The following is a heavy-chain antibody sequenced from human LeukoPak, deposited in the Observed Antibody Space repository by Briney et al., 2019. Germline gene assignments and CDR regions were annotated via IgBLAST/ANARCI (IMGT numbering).Heavy chain of an antibody. J-gene: IGHJ6*03. CDR3: ARDELGAAAGNYYYYYMDV. V-gene: IGHV3-21*01. CDR1: GFTFSSYS. CDR2: ISSSSSYI. D-gene: IGHD6-13*01. Sequence: PGGSLRLSCAASGFTFSSYSMNWVRQAPGKGLEWVSSISSSSSYIYYADSVKGRFTISRDNAKNSLYLQMNSLRAEDTAVYYCARDELGAAAGNYYYYYMDVWGKGTTVTVSS.